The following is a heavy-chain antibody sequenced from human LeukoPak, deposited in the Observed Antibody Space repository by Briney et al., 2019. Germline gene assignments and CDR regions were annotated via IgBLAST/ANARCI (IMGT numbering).Heavy chain of an antibody. Sequence: SGGSLRLSCVVSGFTFSNQGMNWVRQAPGKGLEWVSYISSTSNTIYYADSVKGRFTISRDNAENSLYLQMNSLRDEDTAVYYCARKATDFDDWGQGTLVTVSS. J-gene: IGHJ4*02. V-gene: IGHV3-48*02. CDR1: GFTFSNQG. CDR3: ARKATDFDD. CDR2: ISSTSNTI. D-gene: IGHD1-1*01.